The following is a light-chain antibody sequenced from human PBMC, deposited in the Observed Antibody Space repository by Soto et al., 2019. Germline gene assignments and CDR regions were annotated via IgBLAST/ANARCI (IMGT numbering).Light chain of an antibody. CDR3: QSYDSSLSGSYV. Sequence: QSVLTQPPSVSGAPGQRVTISCTGSSSNIGAGYDVHWYQRLPGTAPKVLIYNNNNRPSGVPDRFSGSKSGTSASLPITGLQAEDEADYYCQSYDSSLSGSYVFGTGTKVTVL. J-gene: IGLJ1*01. V-gene: IGLV1-40*01. CDR2: NNN. CDR1: SSNIGAGYD.